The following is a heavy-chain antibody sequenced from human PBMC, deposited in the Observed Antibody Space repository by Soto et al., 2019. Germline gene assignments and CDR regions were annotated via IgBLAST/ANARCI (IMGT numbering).Heavy chain of an antibody. CDR2: ISYDGSNK. V-gene: IGHV3-30-3*01. D-gene: IGHD3-3*01. J-gene: IGHJ4*02. CDR1: GFTFSSCA. CDR3: ARDKRDLRFWEWSYYFDY. Sequence: QVQLVESGGGVVQPGRSLRLSCAASGFTFSSCAMHWVRQAPGKGLEWVAVISYDGSNKYYADSVKGRFTVSRDNSKNTLYLQVNSLRAEDTGVYYCARDKRDLRFWEWSYYFDYWGQGTLVTVSS.